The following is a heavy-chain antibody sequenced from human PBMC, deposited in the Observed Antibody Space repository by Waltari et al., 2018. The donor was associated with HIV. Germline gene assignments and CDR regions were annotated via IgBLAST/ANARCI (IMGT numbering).Heavy chain of an antibody. CDR2: MNPNSGNT. J-gene: IGHJ6*02. Sequence: QVQLVQSGAEVKKPGASVKVSCKASGYTFTSYHIDWVRQATGQGLEWMGWMNPNSGNTGYAQKFQGRVTMTRNTSISTAYMELSSLRSEDTAVYYCARSYDYGGNPIYYGMDVWGQGTTVTVSS. D-gene: IGHD4-17*01. V-gene: IGHV1-8*01. CDR1: GYTFTSYH. CDR3: ARSYDYGGNPIYYGMDV.